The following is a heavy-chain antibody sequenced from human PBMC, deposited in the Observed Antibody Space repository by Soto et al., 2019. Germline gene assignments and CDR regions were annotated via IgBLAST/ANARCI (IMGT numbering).Heavy chain of an antibody. CDR1: GGSISSGGYY. J-gene: IGHJ4*02. CDR3: ARGIRRIQLWLRFDY. D-gene: IGHD5-18*01. Sequence: SETLSLTCTVSGGSISSGGYYWSWIRQHPGKGLEWIGYIYYSGSTYYNPSLKSRVTISVDTSKNQFSLKLSSVTAADTAVYYCARGIRRIQLWLRFDYWGQGTLVTVSS. V-gene: IGHV4-31*03. CDR2: IYYSGST.